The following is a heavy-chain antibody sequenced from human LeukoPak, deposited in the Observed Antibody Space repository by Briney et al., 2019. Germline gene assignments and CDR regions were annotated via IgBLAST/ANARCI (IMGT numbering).Heavy chain of an antibody. CDR3: AREGPDCSSTSCVVY. D-gene: IGHD2-2*01. CDR1: GGTFSSYT. Sequence: ASVKVSCKASGGTFSSYTISWVRQAPGQGLEWMGRIIPILGIANYAQKFQGRVTITADKSTSTAYMELSSLRSEDTAVYYCAREGPDCSSTSCVVYWGQGTLVTVSS. CDR2: IIPILGIA. J-gene: IGHJ4*02. V-gene: IGHV1-69*04.